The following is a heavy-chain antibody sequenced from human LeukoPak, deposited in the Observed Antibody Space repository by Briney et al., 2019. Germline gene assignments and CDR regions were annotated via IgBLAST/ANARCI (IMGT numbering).Heavy chain of an antibody. Sequence: GGSLRLSCAASGFTFSSYGMHWVRQAPGKGLEWVAFIRYDGSNKYCADSVKGRFTISRDNSKNTLYLQVNSLRAEDTAVYYCARAGIAVAGTHSDYWGQGTLVTVSS. CDR3: ARAGIAVAGTHSDY. D-gene: IGHD6-19*01. J-gene: IGHJ4*02. CDR2: IRYDGSNK. V-gene: IGHV3-30*02. CDR1: GFTFSSYG.